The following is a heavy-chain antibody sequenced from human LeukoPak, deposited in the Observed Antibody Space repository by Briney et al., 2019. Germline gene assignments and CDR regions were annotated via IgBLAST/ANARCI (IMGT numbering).Heavy chain of an antibody. D-gene: IGHD2-15*01. CDR2: INPNSGGT. J-gene: IGHJ5*02. Sequence: GASVKVSCKASGYTFTGYYMHWVRQAPGQGLEWMGWINPNSGGTNYARKFQGRVTMTRDTSISTAYMELSRLRSDDTAVYYCARARRVMHSSDIVVVVAATKANWFDPWGQGTLVTVSS. CDR1: GYTFTGYY. V-gene: IGHV1-2*02. CDR3: ARARRVMHSSDIVVVVAATKANWFDP.